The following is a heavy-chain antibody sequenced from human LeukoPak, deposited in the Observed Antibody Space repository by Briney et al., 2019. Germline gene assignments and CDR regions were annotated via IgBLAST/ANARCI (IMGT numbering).Heavy chain of an antibody. D-gene: IGHD6-19*01. CDR1: GFTFSNYG. CDR3: ARGTGWYVDY. CDR2: IWSDGSNK. V-gene: IGHV3-33*01. J-gene: IGHJ4*02. Sequence: PGGSLTLSCAGSGFTFSNYGMYWVRQAPGKGLEWVALIWSDGSNKVYADSLKGQFTISRDNSKSTLYLQLHSLKVEDTAVYYCARGTGWYVDYWGQGTLVTVSS.